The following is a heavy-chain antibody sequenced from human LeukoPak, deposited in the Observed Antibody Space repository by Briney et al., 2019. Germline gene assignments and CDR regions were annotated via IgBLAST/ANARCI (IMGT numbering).Heavy chain of an antibody. J-gene: IGHJ3*02. CDR3: TRRVDDAFDI. V-gene: IGHV3-33*01. CDR2: IWYDGSNK. CDR1: GFTFSSYG. D-gene: IGHD2-15*01. Sequence: GRSLRLSCAASGFTFSSYGMHWVRQAPGKGLEWVALIWYDGSNKYYGDSVKGRFTIPRDNSKNTLYLQMNSLRAEDTAVYYCTRRVDDAFDIWGQGTMVTVSS.